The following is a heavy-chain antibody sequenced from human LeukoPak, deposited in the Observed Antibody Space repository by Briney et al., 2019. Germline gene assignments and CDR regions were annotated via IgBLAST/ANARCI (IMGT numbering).Heavy chain of an antibody. J-gene: IGHJ4*02. CDR2: ISGSGGST. Sequence: PGGSLRLSCAASGFTLSSYAMSWVRQAPGKGLEWVSAISGSGGSTYYADSVKGRFTISRDNSKNTLYLQMNSLRAEDTAVYYCAKEGLKYCTNGVCYTGVDYWGQGTLVTVSS. CDR1: GFTLSSYA. D-gene: IGHD2-8*01. CDR3: AKEGLKYCTNGVCYTGVDY. V-gene: IGHV3-23*01.